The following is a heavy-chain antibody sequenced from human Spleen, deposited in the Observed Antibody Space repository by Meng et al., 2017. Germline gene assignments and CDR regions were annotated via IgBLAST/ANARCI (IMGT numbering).Heavy chain of an antibody. Sequence: SVKVSCKASGGTFSHYPLSWVRQGPGQGLEWMGGIIPVLGQTNYSQRFQGRVTITADDSTSTAYMELNSLTSADTAVYYCGRPHAPGNGHYAMDVWGQGTVVTVSS. CDR3: GRPHAPGNGHYAMDV. J-gene: IGHJ6*02. CDR1: GGTFSHYP. CDR2: IIPVLGQT. D-gene: IGHD2-8*01. V-gene: IGHV1-69*10.